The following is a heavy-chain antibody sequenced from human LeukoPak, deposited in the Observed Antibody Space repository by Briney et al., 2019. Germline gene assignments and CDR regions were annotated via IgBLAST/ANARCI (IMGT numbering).Heavy chain of an antibody. D-gene: IGHD3-10*01. Sequence: SETLSLTCAVYGGSFSGYYWSWIRQPPGKGLEWIGEVNHSGSTNYNPSLKSRVTISVDTSKNQFSLKLSSVTAADTAVYYCARAETIWFGELLGYYFDYWGQGTLVTVSS. V-gene: IGHV4-34*01. CDR3: ARAETIWFGELLGYYFDY. CDR2: VNHSGST. J-gene: IGHJ4*02. CDR1: GGSFSGYY.